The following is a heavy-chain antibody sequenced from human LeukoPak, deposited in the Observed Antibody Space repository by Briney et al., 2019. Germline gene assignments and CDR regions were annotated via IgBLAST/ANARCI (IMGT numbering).Heavy chain of an antibody. CDR1: GFTFSDYW. V-gene: IGHV3-7*01. CDR2: IKQDGSQR. Sequence: GGSLRLSCTASGFTFSDYWMTWVRQAPGKGPEWVANIKQDGSQRYYVDSVRGRFTISRDNAKNSLFLQMNGLRAEDTAVYYRARRGGSSSRRSPIDYWGQGTLVTVSS. D-gene: IGHD6-6*01. J-gene: IGHJ4*02. CDR3: ARRGGSSSRRSPIDY.